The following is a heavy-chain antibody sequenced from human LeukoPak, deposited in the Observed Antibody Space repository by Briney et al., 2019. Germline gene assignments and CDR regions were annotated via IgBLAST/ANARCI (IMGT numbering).Heavy chain of an antibody. CDR2: INHSGST. Sequence: SSETLSLTCAVYGGSFSGYCWSWIRQPPGKGLEWIGEINHSGSTNYNPSLKSRVTISVDTSKNQFSLKLSSVTAADTAVYYCARGAPYYDILTGYYRVRWFDPWGQGTLVTVSS. CDR1: GGSFSGYC. V-gene: IGHV4-34*01. J-gene: IGHJ5*02. D-gene: IGHD3-9*01. CDR3: ARGAPYYDILTGYYRVRWFDP.